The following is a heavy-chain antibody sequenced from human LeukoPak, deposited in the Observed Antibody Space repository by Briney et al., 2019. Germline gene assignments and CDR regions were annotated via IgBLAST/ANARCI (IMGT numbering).Heavy chain of an antibody. CDR1: GYTLTELS. CDR2: FDPEDGET. V-gene: IGHV1-24*01. D-gene: IGHD3-10*01. J-gene: IGHJ5*02. CDR3: ATERPSGSYYSARNWFDP. Sequence: ASVKVSCKVSGYTLTELSMHWVRQAPGKGLEWMGGFDPEDGETIYAQKFQGRVTMTEDTSTDTAYMELSSLRSEDTAVYYCATERPSGSYYSARNWFDPWGQGTLVTVSS.